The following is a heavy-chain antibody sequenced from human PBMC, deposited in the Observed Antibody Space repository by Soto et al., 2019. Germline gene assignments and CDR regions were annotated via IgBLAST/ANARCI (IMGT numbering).Heavy chain of an antibody. CDR2: ISTYNGNT. CDR1: GYTFITYG. D-gene: IGHD3-22*01. CDR3: ARGPTDYYDNSANYFLDY. Sequence: QVPLVQSGAEVNKPGASVKVSCKASGYTFITYGVGWVRQAPGQGLDWLGWISTYNGNTRYAERLQGRVTMTTDTTTNTAYMELRNLRSDDTAVYYCARGPTDYYDNSANYFLDYWGQGTLVTVSS. V-gene: IGHV1-18*01. J-gene: IGHJ4*02.